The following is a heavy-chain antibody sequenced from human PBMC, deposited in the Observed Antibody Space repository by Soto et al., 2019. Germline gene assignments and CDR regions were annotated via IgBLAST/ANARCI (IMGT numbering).Heavy chain of an antibody. CDR1: GFTFANSV. D-gene: IGHD3-16*02. CDR3: ANNFRPSSLWLSYRHKTHFDD. Sequence: EVQLLESGGGLGQPGGSLRLSCVGSGFTFANSVMTWVRQAPGKGLEWVSTITGSGSRTYYADFVKGRFTISSDNSENPLYLQLDSLRGEDTARYYCANNFRPSSLWLSYRHKTHFDDWGQGALVTVSS. J-gene: IGHJ4*02. CDR2: ITGSGSRT. V-gene: IGHV3-23*01.